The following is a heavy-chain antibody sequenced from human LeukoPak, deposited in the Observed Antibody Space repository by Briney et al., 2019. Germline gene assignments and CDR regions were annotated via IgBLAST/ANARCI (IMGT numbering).Heavy chain of an antibody. V-gene: IGHV3-49*03. CDR2: IRSKTYGGST. CDR1: GFTFGDYA. J-gene: IGHJ6*02. Sequence: GGSLRLSCTASGFTFGDYAMSWFRQAPGKGLEWVGFIRSKTYGGSTEYAASVKARFTISRDDSKSIAYLQMISLKTDDTGVYSQLERGEYDYTMDVWGQGTTVTVSS. D-gene: IGHD1-1*01. CDR3: LERGEYDYTMDV.